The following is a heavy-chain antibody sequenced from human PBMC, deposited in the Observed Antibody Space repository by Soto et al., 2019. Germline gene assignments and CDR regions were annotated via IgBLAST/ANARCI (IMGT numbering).Heavy chain of an antibody. CDR3: ARDLLRLGELSLIGDFDY. Sequence: QVQLVESGGSVVQPGRSLRLSCEASGFTFTSYAMHWVRQAPGKGLEWVAVISYDGINEYYADSVKGRVTISRDNSKNTLFLQMSSLRVEDTAVYYCARDLLRLGELSLIGDFDYWGQGTLVTVSS. V-gene: IGHV3-30*15. CDR1: GFTFTSYA. J-gene: IGHJ4*02. CDR2: ISYDGINE. D-gene: IGHD3-16*02.